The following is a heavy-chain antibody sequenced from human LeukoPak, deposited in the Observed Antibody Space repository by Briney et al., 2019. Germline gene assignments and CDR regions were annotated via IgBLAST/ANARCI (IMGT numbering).Heavy chain of an antibody. V-gene: IGHV3-21*01. J-gene: IGHJ4*02. Sequence: GGSLRLSCAASGFTFSIYSMNWVRKSPGKGREWVSSISSSSSYIYYADSVKGRFTTSRDNAKNSLYLQMNSLRAEDTAVYYRARDSDILTGYSADFDYWGQGTLVTVSS. CDR1: GFTFSIYS. CDR3: ARDSDILTGYSADFDY. CDR2: ISSSSSYI. D-gene: IGHD3-9*01.